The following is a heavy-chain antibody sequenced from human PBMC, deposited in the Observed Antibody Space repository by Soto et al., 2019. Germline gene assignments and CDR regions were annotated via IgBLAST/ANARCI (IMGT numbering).Heavy chain of an antibody. CDR2: ISWNSGII. J-gene: IGHJ3*01. Sequence: PGGSLRLSCAASGFTFGDYAMQWVRQVPGKGMEWVSIISWNSGIIDYANSVKGRFTVSRDNVKNSLYLQMNSVTTEDAALYYCPKNVIRAQDRGPNKDFFDLWGQGTVVTVSS. D-gene: IGHD3-22*01. CDR3: PKNVIRAQDRGPNKDFFDL. V-gene: IGHV3-9*01. CDR1: GFTFGDYA.